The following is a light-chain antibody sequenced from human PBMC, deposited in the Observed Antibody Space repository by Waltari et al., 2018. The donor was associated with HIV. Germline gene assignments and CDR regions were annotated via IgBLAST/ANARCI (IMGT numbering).Light chain of an antibody. CDR1: NIGSKS. J-gene: IGLJ3*02. CDR2: DGR. CDR3: QVWISPNDQLNWV. Sequence: SYVLTQPPSVSVAPGQTARITCGGDNIGSKSVHWYQQMSGQAPVLVVYDGRDRPSGIPERISGSNSGNTATLTISRVEAGDEADYYCQVWISPNDQLNWVFGGGTKLTVL. V-gene: IGLV3-21*02.